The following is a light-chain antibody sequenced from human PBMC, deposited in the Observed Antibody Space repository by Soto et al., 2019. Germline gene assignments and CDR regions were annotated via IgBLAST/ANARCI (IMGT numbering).Light chain of an antibody. J-gene: IGKJ4*01. CDR3: HQRSNWPPLT. CDR2: DAS. CDR1: QSVSSY. V-gene: IGKV3-11*01. Sequence: EIVLTQSPATLSLSPGERATLSCRASQSVSSYLAWYQQKPGQAPRLLIYDASNRATGIPARFSGSGSGTDFPLTISSLAPEDFAVYYCHQRSNWPPLTFGGGTKVEIK.